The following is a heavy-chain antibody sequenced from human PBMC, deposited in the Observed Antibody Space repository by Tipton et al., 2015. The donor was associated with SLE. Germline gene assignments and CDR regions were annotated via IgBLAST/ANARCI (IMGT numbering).Heavy chain of an antibody. V-gene: IGHV4-30-2*01. CDR1: GGSISSGAYS. D-gene: IGHD7-27*01. CDR2: IYHSGST. J-gene: IGHJ4*02. Sequence: TLSLTCAVSGGSISSGAYSWSWIRQPPGKGLEWIGYIYHSGSTYSNPSLKSRVSISVDRSKNQFSLRLNSVTAADTAVYYCARAPNWGSADYFDFWGQGTLVTVSS. CDR3: ARAPNWGSADYFDF.